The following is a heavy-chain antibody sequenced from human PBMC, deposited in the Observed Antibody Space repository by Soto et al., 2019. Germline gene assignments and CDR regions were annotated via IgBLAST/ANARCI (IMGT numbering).Heavy chain of an antibody. CDR1: GYRFSSYW. CDR2: IDPSDSYT. CDR3: ASPIGIAAAGPIVPEYYYYGMDV. V-gene: IGHV5-10-1*01. D-gene: IGHD6-13*01. Sequence: PGESLQISCKGSGYRFSSYWSSWVRQMPGKGLEWMGRIDPSDSYTNYSPSFQGHITISADKSISTAYLQWSSLKASDTAMYYCASPIGIAAAGPIVPEYYYYGMDVWGQGTTVTVSS. J-gene: IGHJ6*02.